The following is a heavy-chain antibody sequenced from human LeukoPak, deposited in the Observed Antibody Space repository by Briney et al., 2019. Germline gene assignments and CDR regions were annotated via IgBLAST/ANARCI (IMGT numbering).Heavy chain of an antibody. Sequence: GGSLRPSCAASGFTFSSYGMHWVRQAPGKGLEWVAVIWYDGSNKYYADSVKGRFTISRDNSKNMLYLQMNSLRAEDTAVYYCALSGYYSVNWGQGTLVTVSS. CDR1: GFTFSSYG. J-gene: IGHJ4*02. D-gene: IGHD3-3*01. CDR3: ALSGYYSVN. CDR2: IWYDGSNK. V-gene: IGHV3-33*01.